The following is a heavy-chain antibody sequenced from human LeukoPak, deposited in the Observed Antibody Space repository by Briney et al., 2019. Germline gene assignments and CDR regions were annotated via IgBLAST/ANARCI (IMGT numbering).Heavy chain of an antibody. Sequence: PGGSLRLSCAASGFTFSSYAMSWVRQAPGKGLEWVSSISSTNNNINDGDSVKGRFTISRDNANTSLYLVMNSLRAEDTAVYYCASGAGLLDYWGQGALVTVSS. V-gene: IGHV3-21*01. CDR2: ISSTNNNI. CDR3: ASGAGLLDY. D-gene: IGHD6-19*01. J-gene: IGHJ4*02. CDR1: GFTFSSYA.